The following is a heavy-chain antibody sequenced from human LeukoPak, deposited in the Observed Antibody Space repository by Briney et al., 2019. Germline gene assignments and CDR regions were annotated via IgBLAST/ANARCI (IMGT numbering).Heavy chain of an antibody. Sequence: GASVKVSCKASGLTFISLTVSWVRQAPGQGLEWLGWVSAYAGDTQYAQTIQGRVSMTTNTSTSTAYMELKSLRSDDTAIYYCAACIAASGYAFDVWGQGTIITVSS. CDR1: GLTFISLT. CDR3: AACIAASGYAFDV. V-gene: IGHV1-18*01. D-gene: IGHD6-13*01. CDR2: VSAYAGDT. J-gene: IGHJ3*01.